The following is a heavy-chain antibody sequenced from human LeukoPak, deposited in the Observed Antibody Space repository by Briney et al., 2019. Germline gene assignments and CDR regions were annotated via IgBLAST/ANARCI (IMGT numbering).Heavy chain of an antibody. CDR1: GYFISSGYY. CDR2: MYHSGST. D-gene: IGHD3-10*01. CDR3: ARTSVYYYGSGSYLKRRYNWFDP. J-gene: IGHJ5*02. Sequence: SETLSLTCTVSGYFISSGYYWGWIRQPPGKGLEWIGSMYHSGSTYYIPSLKSRVTISVDTSKNQFSLKLSSVTAADTAVYYCARTSVYYYGSGSYLKRRYNWFDPWGQGTLVTVSS. V-gene: IGHV4-38-2*02.